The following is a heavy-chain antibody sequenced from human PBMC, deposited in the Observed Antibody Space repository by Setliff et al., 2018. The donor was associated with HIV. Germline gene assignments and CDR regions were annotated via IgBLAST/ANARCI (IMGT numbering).Heavy chain of an antibody. CDR3: ARDLYYYNSGNYMDV. D-gene: IGHD3-10*01. CDR2: IHHSGTT. J-gene: IGHJ6*03. CDR1: GGPISDGMW. V-gene: IGHV4-4*02. Sequence: PSETLSLTCVVSGGPISDGMWWSWVRQPPPKGLEWIGEIHHSGTTRYNPSLRSRVTISVDTARNQISLKVNSVTAADTAIYYCARDLYYYNSGNYMDVWGKGATVTVSS.